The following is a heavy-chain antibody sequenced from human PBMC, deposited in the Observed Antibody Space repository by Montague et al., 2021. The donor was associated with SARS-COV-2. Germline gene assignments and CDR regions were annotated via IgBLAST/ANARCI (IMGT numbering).Heavy chain of an antibody. D-gene: IGHD3-22*01. CDR1: GFIFSSYE. J-gene: IGHJ4*02. V-gene: IGHV3-48*03. CDR2: ISNSGDTK. CDR3: ARAGEDYYYDSSGFLY. Sequence: SLRLSCAASGFIFSSYEMNWVRQAPGKGLEWVSYISNSGDTKYYADSVKGRFTISRDNAKNSLYLQMSSLRAEDTAVYYCARAGEDYYYDSSGFLYWGQGILVTVS.